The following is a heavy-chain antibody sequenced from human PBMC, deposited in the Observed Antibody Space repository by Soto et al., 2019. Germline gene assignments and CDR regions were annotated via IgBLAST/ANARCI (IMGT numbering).Heavy chain of an antibody. CDR3: AKDRRFVVVVAATAYFDY. CDR2: VSGSGGST. Sequence: EVQLLESGGGLVQPGGSLRLSCAASGFTFSSYAMSWVRQAPGKGLEWVSAVSGSGGSTYYADSVKGRFTISRDNSKTTLYLQMNSLRAEDTAVYYCAKDRRFVVVVAATAYFDYWGQGTLVTVSS. CDR1: GFTFSSYA. D-gene: IGHD2-15*01. V-gene: IGHV3-23*01. J-gene: IGHJ4*02.